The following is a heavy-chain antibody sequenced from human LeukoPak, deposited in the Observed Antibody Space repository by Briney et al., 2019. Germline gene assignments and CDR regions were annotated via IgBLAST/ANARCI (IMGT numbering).Heavy chain of an antibody. J-gene: IGHJ3*02. D-gene: IGHD4-17*01. Sequence: SETLSLTCTVSGGSISSYYWGWIRQPPGKGLEWIGSIYHSGSTYYNPSLKSRVTISVDTSKNQFSLKLSSVTAADTAVYYCARSTTVTLGAFDIWGQGTMVTVSS. CDR3: ARSTTVTLGAFDI. CDR2: IYHSGST. CDR1: GGSISSYY. V-gene: IGHV4-38-2*02.